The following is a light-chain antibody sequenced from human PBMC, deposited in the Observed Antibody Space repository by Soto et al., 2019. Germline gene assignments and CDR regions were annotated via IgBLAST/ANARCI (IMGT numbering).Light chain of an antibody. CDR3: ATWDDSLNGVV. Sequence: QSVVAQAPSASGTPAQRVTLSCSGSSSNVGINGVNWYQKLPGPAPKLLIYFNNQRPSGVPDRFSGSRSGTSASLAFSGLESEDEADYYCATWDDSLNGVVFGGGTKVTVL. CDR2: FNN. J-gene: IGLJ3*02. CDR1: SSNVGING. V-gene: IGLV1-44*01.